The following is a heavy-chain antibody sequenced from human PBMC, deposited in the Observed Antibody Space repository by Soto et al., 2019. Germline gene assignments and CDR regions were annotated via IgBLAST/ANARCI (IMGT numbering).Heavy chain of an antibody. V-gene: IGHV3-33*01. CDR3: ARDHQWLVERPDAFDI. J-gene: IGHJ3*02. CDR1: GFTFSSYG. Sequence: GGSLRLSCAASGFTFSSYGMHWVRQAPGKGLEWVAVIWYDGSNKYYADSVKGRFTISRDNSKNTLYLQMNSLRAEDTAVYYCARDHQWLVERPDAFDIWGQGTMVTVSS. CDR2: IWYDGSNK. D-gene: IGHD6-19*01.